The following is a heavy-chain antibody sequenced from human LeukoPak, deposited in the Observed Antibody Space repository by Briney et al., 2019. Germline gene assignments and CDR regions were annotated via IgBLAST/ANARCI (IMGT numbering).Heavy chain of an antibody. Sequence: GGSLVISCAASGFTFSRYAMNWVRQAPGKGLERLSYISTGGDNKFYAYSLKGRFTVSRDNAKNSLFLQMNSLRAEDTAVYYCARDNGNKYYFDYWGQGTLVTVSS. D-gene: IGHD2-8*01. CDR2: ISTGGDNK. CDR3: ARDNGNKYYFDY. V-gene: IGHV3-21*04. CDR1: GFTFSRYA. J-gene: IGHJ4*02.